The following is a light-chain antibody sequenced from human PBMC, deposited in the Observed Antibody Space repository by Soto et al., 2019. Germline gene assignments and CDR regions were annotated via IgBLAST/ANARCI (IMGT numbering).Light chain of an antibody. Sequence: QSVLTQPPSVSGAPGQRVTISCTGSSSNIGAGYDVHWYQQLPGTAPKLLIYGNNNRPSGVSDRFSGSKSGNTASLTISGLQPEDEADYYCTSYTVRKSWVFGGGTKLTVL. CDR3: TSYTVRKSWV. CDR2: GNN. CDR1: SSNIGAGYD. J-gene: IGLJ3*02. V-gene: IGLV1-40*01.